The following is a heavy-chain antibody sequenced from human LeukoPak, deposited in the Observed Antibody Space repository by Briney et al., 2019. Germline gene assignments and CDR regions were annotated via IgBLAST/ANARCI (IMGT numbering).Heavy chain of an antibody. J-gene: IGHJ6*02. Sequence: GGSLRLSCAASGFTFSSYSMNWVRQAPGKGLEWVSSISSSSSYIYYADSVKGRFIISRDNSKNSLYLQMNILTAEDTATYYCAKGVVSGTLYYYGMDVWGQGTTVIVSS. V-gene: IGHV3-21*04. CDR2: ISSSSSYI. D-gene: IGHD6-13*01. CDR1: GFTFSSYS. CDR3: AKGVVSGTLYYYGMDV.